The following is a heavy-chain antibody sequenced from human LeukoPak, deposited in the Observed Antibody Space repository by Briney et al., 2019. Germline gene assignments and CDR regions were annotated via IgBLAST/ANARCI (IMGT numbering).Heavy chain of an antibody. J-gene: IGHJ4*02. CDR2: ISGSGGST. CDR3: GTTTTAPRGY. Sequence: GGSLRLSCAASGFTFSSYAMSWVRQAPGKGLEWVSAISGSGGSTYYADSVKGRFTISRDNSKNTLYLQMNSLRAEDTAVYYCGTTTTAPRGYWGQGTLVTVSS. V-gene: IGHV3-23*01. D-gene: IGHD4-17*01. CDR1: GFTFSSYA.